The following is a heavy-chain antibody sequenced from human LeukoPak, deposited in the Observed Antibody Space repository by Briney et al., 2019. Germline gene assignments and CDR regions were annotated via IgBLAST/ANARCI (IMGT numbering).Heavy chain of an antibody. CDR3: AGRGYYRYYFDY. Sequence: GGSLRLSCAASGFTFSSYSMNWVRQAPGKGLEWVSSISSSSSYIYYADSVKGRFTISRDNAKNSLYLQMNSLGAEDTAVYYCAGRGYYRYYFDYWGQGTLVTVSS. CDR2: ISSSSSYI. J-gene: IGHJ4*02. CDR1: GFTFSSYS. D-gene: IGHD3-3*01. V-gene: IGHV3-21*01.